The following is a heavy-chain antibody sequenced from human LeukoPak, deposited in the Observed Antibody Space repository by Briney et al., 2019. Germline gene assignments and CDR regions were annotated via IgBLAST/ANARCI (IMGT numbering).Heavy chain of an antibody. CDR3: ARASGWSQPYYLDH. Sequence: GGSLRLSCAASGFTFSDYAMHWVRQTPGKGLEWMAVISYDGSNEYYADSVKGRFTISRDNSKKTLYLQMNSLRAEDTAVYYCARASGWSQPYYLDHWGQGTLVTVSS. V-gene: IGHV3-30-3*01. CDR1: GFTFSDYA. D-gene: IGHD6-19*01. CDR2: ISYDGSNE. J-gene: IGHJ4*02.